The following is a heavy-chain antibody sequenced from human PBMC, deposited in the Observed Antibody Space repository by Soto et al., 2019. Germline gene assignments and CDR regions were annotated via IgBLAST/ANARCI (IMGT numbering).Heavy chain of an antibody. CDR1: GGTFSSYA. CDR3: ARAPRITRSFGSFDY. D-gene: IGHD3-10*01. Sequence: ASVKVSCKASGGTFSSYAISWVRQAPGQGLEWMGGIIPIFGTANYAQKFQGRVTITADESTSTAYMELSSLRSEDTAVYYCARAPRITRSFGSFDYWGQGSQVTVSS. CDR2: IIPIFGTA. V-gene: IGHV1-69*13. J-gene: IGHJ4*02.